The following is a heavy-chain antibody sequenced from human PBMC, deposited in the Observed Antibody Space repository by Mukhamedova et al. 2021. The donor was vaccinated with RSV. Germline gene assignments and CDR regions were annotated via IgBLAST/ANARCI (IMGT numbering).Heavy chain of an antibody. V-gene: IGHV3-33*06. J-gene: IGHJ4*02. CDR2: IWYDGSNK. CDR3: AKVYSSSWSWVDY. Sequence: GLEWVAVIWYDGSNKYYADSVKGRFTISRDNSKNTLYLQMNSLRAEDTAMYYCAKVYSSSWSWVDYWGQGTLVTVSS. D-gene: IGHD6-13*01.